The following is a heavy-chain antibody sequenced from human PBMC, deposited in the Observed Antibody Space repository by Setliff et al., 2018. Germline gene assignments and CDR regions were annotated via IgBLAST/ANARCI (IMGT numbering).Heavy chain of an antibody. V-gene: IGHV4-34*01. CDR3: RLAHCNTTSCDEALDF. CDR1: GGSFSTYF. J-gene: IGHJ4*02. D-gene: IGHD2-2*01. CDR2: ISHSGSA. Sequence: SETLSLTCAVYGGSFSTYFWSWIRQPPGKGLEWIGEISHSGSANSNPSLKCRVTMSVDTSQNLFSLNLNSVTAADTAVYYFRLAHCNTTSCDEALDFWRQGTLVTVSS.